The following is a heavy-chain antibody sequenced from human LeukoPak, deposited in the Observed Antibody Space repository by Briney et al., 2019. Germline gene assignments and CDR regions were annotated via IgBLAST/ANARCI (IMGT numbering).Heavy chain of an antibody. Sequence: GESLKISCKGSGYSFTSYWIGWVRPMPGKGLEWMGIIYPGDSDTRYSPSFQGQVTISADKSISTAYLQWSSLKASDTAMHYCAREAGGYGVPYYYYGMDVWGQGTTVTVSS. V-gene: IGHV5-51*01. J-gene: IGHJ6*02. CDR2: IYPGDSDT. CDR1: GYSFTSYW. D-gene: IGHD3-3*01. CDR3: AREAGGYGVPYYYYGMDV.